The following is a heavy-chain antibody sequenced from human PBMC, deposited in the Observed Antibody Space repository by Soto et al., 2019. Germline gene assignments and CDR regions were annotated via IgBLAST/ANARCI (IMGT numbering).Heavy chain of an antibody. CDR1: GFTFNTQA. CDR2: ISVSGDNT. D-gene: IGHD6-19*01. V-gene: IGHV3-23*01. Sequence: EVQLLESGGGLEQPGGSLRLSCAASGFTFNTQAMSWVRQAPGKGLEWVSSISVSGDNTYNADAVKGRFTISRDKSKNTLYLQMNSLRAEDTAVYYCVKDRSTSDWYGYFDYWGQGTLVTVSS. J-gene: IGHJ4*02. CDR3: VKDRSTSDWYGYFDY.